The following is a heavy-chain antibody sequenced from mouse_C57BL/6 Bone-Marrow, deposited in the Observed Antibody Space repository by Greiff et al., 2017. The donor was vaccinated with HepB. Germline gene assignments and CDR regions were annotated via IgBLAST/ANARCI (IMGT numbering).Heavy chain of an antibody. CDR3: AGHYDPAWFAY. D-gene: IGHD2-4*01. Sequence: DVKLVESGGGLVKPGGSLKLSCAASGFTFSDYGMHWVRQAPEKGLEWVAYISSGSSTIYYADTVMGRFTISRDNAKNTLFLQMTRLMSEDTARYYCAGHYDPAWFAYWGKGTLVTVFA. CDR2: ISSGSSTI. J-gene: IGHJ3*01. V-gene: IGHV5-17*01. CDR1: GFTFSDYG.